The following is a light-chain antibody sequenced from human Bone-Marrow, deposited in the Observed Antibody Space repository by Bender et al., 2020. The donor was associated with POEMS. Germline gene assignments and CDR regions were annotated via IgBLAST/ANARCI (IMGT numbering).Light chain of an antibody. CDR1: SSDVGSHNL. V-gene: IGLV2-23*01. Sequence: QSALTQPASVSGSPGQSITISCTGTSSDVGSHNLVSWYQQHPGRAPKLMIYEASARPSGVSNRFSGSKSGNTASLTISALQADDEADYYCSSYAGSSIYLMFGGGTHLTVL. CDR3: SSYAGSSIYLM. CDR2: EAS. J-gene: IGLJ3*02.